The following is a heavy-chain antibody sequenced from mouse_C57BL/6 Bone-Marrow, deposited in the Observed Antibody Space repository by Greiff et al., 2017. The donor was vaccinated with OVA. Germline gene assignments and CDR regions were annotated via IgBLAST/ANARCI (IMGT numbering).Heavy chain of an antibody. CDR3: RGTTVVAPFAY. CDR1: GFNIKDDY. CDR2: IDPENGDT. D-gene: IGHD1-1*01. V-gene: IGHV14-4*01. Sequence: EVQLQQSGAELVRPGASVKLSCTASGFNIKDDYMHWVKQRPEQGLEWIGWIDPENGDTEYASKFQGKATITADTSSNTAYLQLSSLTSEDTAVYYCRGTTVVAPFAYWGQGTLITVSA. J-gene: IGHJ3*01.